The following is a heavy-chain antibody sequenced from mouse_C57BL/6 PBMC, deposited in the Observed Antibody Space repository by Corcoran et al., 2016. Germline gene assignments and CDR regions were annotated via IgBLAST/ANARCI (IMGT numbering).Heavy chain of an antibody. CDR3: ASRDYYGSSYNY. Sequence: QIQLVQSGPELKKPGETVKISCKASGYTFTTYGMSWVKQAPGKGLKWMGWINNYSGVPTYADDFKGRFAFSLETSASTANLQINNLKNEDTATYFCASRDYYGSSYNYWGQGTTLTVSS. V-gene: IGHV9-3*01. D-gene: IGHD1-1*01. CDR2: INNYSGVP. J-gene: IGHJ2*01. CDR1: GYTFTTYG.